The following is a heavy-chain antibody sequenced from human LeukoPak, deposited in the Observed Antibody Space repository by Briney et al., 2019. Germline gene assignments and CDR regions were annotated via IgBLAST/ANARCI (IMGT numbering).Heavy chain of an antibody. D-gene: IGHD3-22*01. CDR2: ISSSSSYI. V-gene: IGHV3-21*01. J-gene: IGHJ6*02. CDR1: GFTFSSYS. CDR3: ARDTYFYNSSAFYHYYYGMDV. Sequence: PGGSLRLSCAASGFTFSSYSMNWVRQAPGKGLEWVSSISSSSSYIYYADSVKGRFTISRDNAKNSLYLQMNSLRAEDTAVYYCARDTYFYNSSAFYHYYYGMDVWGQGTTATVSS.